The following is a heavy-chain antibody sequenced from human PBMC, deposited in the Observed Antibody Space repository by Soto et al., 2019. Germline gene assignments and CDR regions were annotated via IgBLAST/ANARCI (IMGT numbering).Heavy chain of an antibody. CDR3: ARGVAFIVVVTAMDGWFDP. CDR2: IYHSGST. V-gene: IGHV4-4*02. CDR1: GGSISSSNW. D-gene: IGHD2-21*02. J-gene: IGHJ5*02. Sequence: QVQLQESGPGLVKPSGTLSLTCAVSGGSISSSNWWSWVRQPPGKGLEWIGEIYHSGSTNYNPSLKSRVTISVDKSQNQFSLKLSSVTAADTAVYYCARGVAFIVVVTAMDGWFDPWGQGTLVTVSS.